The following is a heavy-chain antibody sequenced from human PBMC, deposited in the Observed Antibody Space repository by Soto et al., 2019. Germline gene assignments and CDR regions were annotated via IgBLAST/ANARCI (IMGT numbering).Heavy chain of an antibody. J-gene: IGHJ6*02. V-gene: IGHV4-31*03. D-gene: IGHD1-26*01. CDR2: IYYSGST. CDR3: AKEGIRWDAGALDD. CDR1: GGSITSGGFY. Sequence: TSETLSLTCTISGGSITSGGFYWTWIRQHPGRGLEWIGYIYYSGSTYYNPSLKSRVTISADTSKNKFSLKLSSVTAADTAVYYCAKEGIRWDAGALDDWGQGTTVTVSS.